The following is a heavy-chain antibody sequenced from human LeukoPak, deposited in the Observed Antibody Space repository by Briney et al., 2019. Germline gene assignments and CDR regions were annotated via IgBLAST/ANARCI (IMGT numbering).Heavy chain of an antibody. J-gene: IGHJ3*02. Sequence: SETLSLTCTVSGDSISNFYWSRIRQPAGKGLEWIGRIYTPGRTSYSPSLKSRVTMSEDTSKNQFSLELRSVTAADTAVYYCARTPCSGGSCSGGDAFDIWGQGTMVIVSS. CDR3: ARTPCSGGSCSGGDAFDI. CDR1: GDSISNFY. D-gene: IGHD2-15*01. V-gene: IGHV4-4*07. CDR2: IYTPGRT.